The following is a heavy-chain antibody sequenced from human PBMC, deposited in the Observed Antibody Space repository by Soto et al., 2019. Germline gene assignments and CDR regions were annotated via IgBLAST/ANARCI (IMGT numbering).Heavy chain of an antibody. CDR1: GGSISSYY. V-gene: IGHV4-59*01. CDR3: ARRPGDYYDSSGYPFDY. Sequence: PSETLSLTCTVSGGSISSYYWSWIRQPPGKGLEWIGYIYYSGSTNYNPSLKSRVTISVDTSKNQFSLKLSSVTAADTAVYYCARRPGDYYDSSGYPFDYWGQGTMVTVYS. J-gene: IGHJ4*02. D-gene: IGHD3-22*01. CDR2: IYYSGST.